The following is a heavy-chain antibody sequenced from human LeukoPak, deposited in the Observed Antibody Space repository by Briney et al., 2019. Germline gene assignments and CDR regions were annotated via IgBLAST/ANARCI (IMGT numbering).Heavy chain of an antibody. CDR3: ARDYCSGGSCYANNWFDP. J-gene: IGHJ5*02. V-gene: IGHV1-2*02. Sequence: VASAKVSCKASGYTFTGYYMHWVRQAPGQGLEWMGWINPNSGGTNYAQKFQGRVTMTRDTSISTAYMELSRLRSDDTAVYYCARDYCSGGSCYANNWFDPWGQGTLVTVSS. CDR1: GYTFTGYY. CDR2: INPNSGGT. D-gene: IGHD2-15*01.